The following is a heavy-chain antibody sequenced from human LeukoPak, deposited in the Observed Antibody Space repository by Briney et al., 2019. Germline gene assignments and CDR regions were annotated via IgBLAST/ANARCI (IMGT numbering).Heavy chain of an antibody. V-gene: IGHV3-66*01. CDR1: GFTVSSNY. CDR2: IYSGGST. Sequence: PGGSLRLSCVASGFTVSSNYMSWVRQAPGKGLEWVSVIYSGGSTYCADSVKGRFTISRDNSKNTLYLQMNSLRAEDTAVYYCASTFYGDSPPYWGQGTLVTVSS. D-gene: IGHD4-17*01. CDR3: ASTFYGDSPPY. J-gene: IGHJ4*02.